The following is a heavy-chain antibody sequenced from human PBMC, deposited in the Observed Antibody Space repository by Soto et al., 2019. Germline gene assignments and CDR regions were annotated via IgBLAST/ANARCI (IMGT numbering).Heavy chain of an antibody. CDR3: GGSLLRLGVGGILYYYMDV. Sequence: PSETLSLTCTVSDGSISSYYWSWIRQPPGKGLEWIGYSYYTGSTNYNPSLKSRATISVDTSKNQFALKLSSVTAADTAVYFFGGSLLRLGVGGILYYYMDVWGKGTTVTVSS. CDR2: SYYTGST. V-gene: IGHV4-59*03. D-gene: IGHD3-16*01. CDR1: DGSISSYY. J-gene: IGHJ6*03.